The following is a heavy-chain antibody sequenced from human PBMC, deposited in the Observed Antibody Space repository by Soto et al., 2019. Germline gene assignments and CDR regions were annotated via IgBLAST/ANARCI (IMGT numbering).Heavy chain of an antibody. CDR2: ISGSGVST. V-gene: IGHV3-23*01. J-gene: IGHJ4*02. CDR3: AKVWRLTTVAGFFDY. CDR1: GFTFTDYA. D-gene: IGHD4-17*01. Sequence: GGSLRLSCAASGFTFTDYAMSWVRQAPEKGLEWVSAISGSGVSTYYADSVKGRFTISRDNSKNTLYLQRNSLRAEDTAEYYCAKVWRLTTVAGFFDYWGQGALVTVSS.